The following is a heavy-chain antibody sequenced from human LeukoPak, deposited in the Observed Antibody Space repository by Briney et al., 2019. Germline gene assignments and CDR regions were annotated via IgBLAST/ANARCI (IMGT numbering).Heavy chain of an antibody. J-gene: IGHJ4*02. CDR3: ARDRYDILTGYYDVWYFDY. D-gene: IGHD3-9*01. CDR2: ISSSSSYT. Sequence: PGGSLRLSCAASGFTFSDYYMSWIRQAPGTGLEWVSYISSSSSYTNYADSVKGRFTISRDNAKNSLYLQMNSLRAEDTAVYHCARDRYDILTGYYDVWYFDYWGQGTLVTVSS. CDR1: GFTFSDYY. V-gene: IGHV3-11*05.